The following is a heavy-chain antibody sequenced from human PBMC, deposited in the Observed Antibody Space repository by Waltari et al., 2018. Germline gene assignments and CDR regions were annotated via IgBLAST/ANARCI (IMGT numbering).Heavy chain of an antibody. CDR2: IFSGDTT. V-gene: IGHV3-66*01. D-gene: IGHD1-26*01. CDR3: ARVARGTLYDAFDI. J-gene: IGHJ3*02. Sequence: EVQLMESGGGLVQPGGSLRLSCVASGLAVRTSFMSWVRQAPGKGLEVVSAIFSGDTTYYTDSVKGRFSTSRDNSKNTLFLQMNSLRAEDTAVYYCARVARGTLYDAFDIWGQGTMVTVSS. CDR1: GLAVRTSF.